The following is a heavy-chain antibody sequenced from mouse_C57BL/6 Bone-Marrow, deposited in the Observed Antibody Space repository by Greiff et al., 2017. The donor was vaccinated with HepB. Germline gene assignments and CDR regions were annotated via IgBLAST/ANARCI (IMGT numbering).Heavy chain of an antibody. CDR1: GYTFTSYW. CDR3: AREENSSGYVAWFAY. D-gene: IGHD3-2*02. CDR2: IYPGSGST. Sequence: VQLQQPGAELVKPGASVKMSCKASGYTFTSYWLTWVKQRPGQGLAWIGDIYPGSGSTNYHEKFKSKATLTVDTSSSTAYMQLSSLTSEDAAVYYCAREENSSGYVAWFAYWGQGTLVTVSA. J-gene: IGHJ3*01. V-gene: IGHV1-55*01.